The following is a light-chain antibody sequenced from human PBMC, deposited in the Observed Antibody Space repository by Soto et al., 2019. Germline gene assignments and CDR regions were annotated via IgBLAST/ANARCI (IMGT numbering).Light chain of an antibody. Sequence: QSALTQPASVSGSPGQSITISCTGTSSDVGGYNYVSWYQQHPVKAPKLIIYEVSHRPSGVSNRFSGSKSGDTASLTISGLQAEDEGYYYCSSYRSNSRVVFGGGTKLTVL. J-gene: IGLJ2*01. CDR2: EVS. CDR3: SSYRSNSRVV. CDR1: SSDVGGYNY. V-gene: IGLV2-14*01.